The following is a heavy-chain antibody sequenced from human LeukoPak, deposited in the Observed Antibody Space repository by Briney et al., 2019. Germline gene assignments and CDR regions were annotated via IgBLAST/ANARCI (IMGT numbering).Heavy chain of an antibody. V-gene: IGHV3-23*01. J-gene: IGHJ3*02. CDR1: GFTFSSYA. D-gene: IGHD1-26*01. Sequence: QSGMSLRLSCAASGFTFSSYAMSWVRQAPGKGLEWVSAISGSGGSTYYADSVKGRFTISRDNSKNTLYLQMNSLRAEDTAVYYCAKVVVGATSALWNAFDIWGQGTMVTVSS. CDR3: AKVVVGATSALWNAFDI. CDR2: ISGSGGST.